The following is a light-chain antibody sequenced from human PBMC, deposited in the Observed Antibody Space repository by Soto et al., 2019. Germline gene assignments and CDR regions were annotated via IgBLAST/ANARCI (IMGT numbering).Light chain of an antibody. J-gene: IGLJ3*02. V-gene: IGLV2-23*02. CDR2: EVS. CDR3: CTYAGSDTWV. CDR1: RSDVGTYNF. Sequence: QSVLTQPASVSGSPGQSIAISCTGTRSDVGTYNFVSWYQQHPGKAPKLIIYEVSKRPSGVSDRFSGSKSGNTASLTVSGLQAEDEADYYCCTYAGSDTWVFGGGTKVTVL.